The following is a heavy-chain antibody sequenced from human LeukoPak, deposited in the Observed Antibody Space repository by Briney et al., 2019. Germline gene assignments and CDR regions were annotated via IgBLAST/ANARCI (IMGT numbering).Heavy chain of an antibody. D-gene: IGHD6-19*01. CDR3: AKADTLSIAVDD. V-gene: IGHV3-30*02. J-gene: IGHJ4*02. CDR2: IRYDGSNK. CDR1: GFTFSSYG. Sequence: GGSLRLSCAASGFTFSSYGMHWVRQAPGKGLEWVAFIRYDGSNKYYADSVKGRFTISRDNSKNTLYLQMNSLRAEDTAVYYCAKADTLSIAVDDWGQGTLVTVSS.